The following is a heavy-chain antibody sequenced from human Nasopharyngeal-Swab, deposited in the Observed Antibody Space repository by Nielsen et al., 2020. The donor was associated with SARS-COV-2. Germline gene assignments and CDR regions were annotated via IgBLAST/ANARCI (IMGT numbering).Heavy chain of an antibody. V-gene: IGHV3-21*01. CDR1: EFTFSNYG. J-gene: IGHJ4*02. Sequence: GGSLRLSCATSEFTFSNYGMNWVRQAPGKGLEWVSSINSFSTYIYYADSVKGRFTISRDNAKNSLFLQLSSLRVEDSAVYYCARDASRGYSYGHFDYWGQGTLVTVSS. CDR3: ARDASRGYSYGHFDY. CDR2: INSFSTYI. D-gene: IGHD5-18*01.